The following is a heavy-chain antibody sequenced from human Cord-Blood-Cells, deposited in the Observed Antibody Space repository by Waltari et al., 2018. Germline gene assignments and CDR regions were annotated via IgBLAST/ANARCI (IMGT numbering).Heavy chain of an antibody. CDR2: IYYSGST. J-gene: IGHJ3*02. CDR1: GGSISSHY. Sequence: VQLQESGPGLVKLSETRSRTCTVSGGSISSHYPTCIRQPPGKGLEWMGYIYYSGSTNYNPSLTSRVTISVDTSKNQFSLKLSSVTAADTAVYYCARKGRYCSSTSCYNVAFDIWGQGTMVTVSS. V-gene: IGHV4-59*11. CDR3: ARKGRYCSSTSCYNVAFDI. D-gene: IGHD2-2*02.